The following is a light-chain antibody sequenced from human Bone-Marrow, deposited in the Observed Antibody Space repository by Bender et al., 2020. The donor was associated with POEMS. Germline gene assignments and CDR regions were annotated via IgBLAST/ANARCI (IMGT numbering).Light chain of an antibody. V-gene: IGLV2-8*01. Sequence: QSVLTQPPSASGTPGQRVTISCSGTSSDVGGYNYVSWYQQHPGKAPKLMIFEVSKRPSGVPDRFSGSKSGNTASLTVSGLQADDEGHYYCSSYAGSSLLFGGGTKLTVL. CDR3: SSYAGSSLL. J-gene: IGLJ2*01. CDR2: EVS. CDR1: SSDVGGYNY.